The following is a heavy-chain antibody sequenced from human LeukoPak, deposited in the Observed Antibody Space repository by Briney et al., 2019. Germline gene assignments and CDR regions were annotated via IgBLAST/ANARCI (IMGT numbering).Heavy chain of an antibody. D-gene: IGHD3-9*01. J-gene: IGHJ6*04. CDR3: ARLKVTIFWPVSGLDV. CDR1: GGSFSGYY. Sequence: SETLSLTCAVYGGSFSGYYWSWIRQPPGKGLEWIGEINHSGSTNYNPSLKSRVTISVDTSKNQFSLKLSSVTAADTAVYYCARLKVTIFWPVSGLDVWGKGTTVTISS. V-gene: IGHV4-34*01. CDR2: INHSGST.